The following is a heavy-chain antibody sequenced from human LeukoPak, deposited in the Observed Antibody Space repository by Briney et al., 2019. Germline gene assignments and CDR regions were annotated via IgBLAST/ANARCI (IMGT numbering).Heavy chain of an antibody. J-gene: IGHJ4*02. V-gene: IGHV3-53*01. CDR2: IYSGGAT. D-gene: IGHD3-3*01. CDR3: VRDLGSGYYFNH. CDR1: GFSVSENY. Sequence: GGSLRLSCAASGFSVSENYMSWVRQAPGKGLEWVSIIYSGGATYYADSVKGRFTISRDNSENTLYLQMNTLRVEDTAVYYCVRDLGSGYYFNHWGQGTLVTVSS.